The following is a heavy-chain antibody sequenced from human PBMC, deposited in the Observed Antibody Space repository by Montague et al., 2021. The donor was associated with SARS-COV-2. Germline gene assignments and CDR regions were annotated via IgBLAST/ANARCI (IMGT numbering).Heavy chain of an antibody. CDR2: IYYSGST. V-gene: IGHV4-39*07. D-gene: IGHD6-13*01. J-gene: IGHJ6*02. Sequence: SETLSLTCTLSGGSIRSSSYYWSWIRQPPGKGLEWIGCIYYSGSTYYXPSLKSRVTISVDTSKNQFSLKVSSVTAADTAVYYCARVGRQQLVRLSGMDVWGQGTMVTVSS. CDR3: ARVGRQQLVRLSGMDV. CDR1: GGSIRSSSYY.